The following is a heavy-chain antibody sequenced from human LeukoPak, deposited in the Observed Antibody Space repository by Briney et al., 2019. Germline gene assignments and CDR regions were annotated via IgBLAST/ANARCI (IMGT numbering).Heavy chain of an antibody. Sequence: GESLKISCKGSGYSFTSYWIGWVRQMPGKGLEWMGIIYPGDSDTRYSPSFQGQVTISADKSISTAYLQWSSLKASDTAMYYCARHPITMVRGVIIKGDAFDIWGQGTMVTVS. J-gene: IGHJ3*02. D-gene: IGHD3-10*01. CDR1: GYSFTSYW. CDR2: IYPGDSDT. CDR3: ARHPITMVRGVIIKGDAFDI. V-gene: IGHV5-51*01.